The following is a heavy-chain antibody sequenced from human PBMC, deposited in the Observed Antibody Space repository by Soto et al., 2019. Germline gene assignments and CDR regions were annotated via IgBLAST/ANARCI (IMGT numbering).Heavy chain of an antibody. Sequence: PGGSLRLSCAASGFTLNTYGMYWVRQAPGKGLEWVAVSWYDGTNKDYADSVKGRFTISRDNSRNTLYLQMNSLRAEDTAVYYCARDLTQATTEFDYWGQGTLVTVSS. CDR3: ARDLTQATTEFDY. CDR2: SWYDGTNK. D-gene: IGHD5-12*01. V-gene: IGHV3-33*07. CDR1: GFTLNTYG. J-gene: IGHJ4*02.